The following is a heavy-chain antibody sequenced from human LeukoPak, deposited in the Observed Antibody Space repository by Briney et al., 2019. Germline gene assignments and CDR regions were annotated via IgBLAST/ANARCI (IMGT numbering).Heavy chain of an antibody. D-gene: IGHD1-26*01. Sequence: GGSLRLSCAASGFTFSSHGIHWVRQAPGKGLEWVAFIRYDGSSKYKADSVKGRFTISRDNSKNTVYLQMSSLRAEDTAVYYCAKDMGGLLAKHYLDYWGQGTLITVSS. CDR1: GFTFSSHG. CDR2: IRYDGSSK. CDR3: AKDMGGLLAKHYLDY. V-gene: IGHV3-30*02. J-gene: IGHJ4*02.